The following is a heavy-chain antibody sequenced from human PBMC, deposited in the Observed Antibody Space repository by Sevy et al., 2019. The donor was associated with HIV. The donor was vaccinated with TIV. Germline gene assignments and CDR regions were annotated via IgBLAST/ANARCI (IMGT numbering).Heavy chain of an antibody. CDR3: ARAPPVRSGDDSLNWFDP. CDR1: GDSISGYY. V-gene: IGHV4-59*01. J-gene: IGHJ5*02. CDR2: FYYSAST. D-gene: IGHD5-12*01. Sequence: SETLSLTCTVSGDSISGYYWSWIRQPPGKGLEWIGYFYYSASTNYNPSLKSRVTISVDTTKNQFSLKLNSVTAADTAVYFCARAPPVRSGDDSLNWFDPWGQGTLVTVSS.